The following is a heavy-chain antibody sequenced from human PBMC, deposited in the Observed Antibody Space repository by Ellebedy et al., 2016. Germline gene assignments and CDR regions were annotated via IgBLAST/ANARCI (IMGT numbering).Heavy chain of an antibody. CDR3: ALPTVTTFAMDV. J-gene: IGHJ6*02. CDR2: INAGKGNT. V-gene: IGHV1-3*01. D-gene: IGHD4-11*01. CDR1: GYTFTSYA. Sequence: ASVKVSCKASGYTFTSYAMHWVRQAPGQRPEWMGWINAGKGNTKYSQKFQGRVIITRDTSASTAYMELSSLRSEDTAVYYCALPTVTTFAMDVWGQGTTVTVSS.